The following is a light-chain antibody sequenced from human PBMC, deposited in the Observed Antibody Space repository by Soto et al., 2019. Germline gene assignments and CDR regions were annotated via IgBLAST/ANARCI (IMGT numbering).Light chain of an antibody. J-gene: IGLJ1*01. Sequence: QSALTQPASVSGSPGQSITIYCTGTSSDVGGYNYVSWYQQHPGKAPKLMIYEVSNRPSGVSIRFSGSKSGNTASLTISVLQAENEADYYCNSYISSGTLVYGTGTKLTVL. CDR2: EVS. V-gene: IGLV2-14*01. CDR3: NSYISSGTLV. CDR1: SSDVGGYNY.